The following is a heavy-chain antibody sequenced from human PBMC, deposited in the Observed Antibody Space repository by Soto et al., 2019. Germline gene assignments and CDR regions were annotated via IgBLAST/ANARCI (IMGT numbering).Heavy chain of an antibody. CDR1: GFTFSSYA. CDR3: AKHHTHSSSSLIRRLDFYYYMYV. V-gene: IGHV3-23*01. D-gene: IGHD6-6*01. CDR2: ISGSGGST. Sequence: EVQLLESGGGLVQPGGSLRLSCAASGFTFSSYAMSWVRQAPGKGLEWVSAISGSGGSTYYADSVKGRFTISRDNSKNTLYLQLKSLRAEDTAVYYWAKHHTHSSSSLIRRLDFYYYMYVWGKGTTVTVSS. J-gene: IGHJ6*03.